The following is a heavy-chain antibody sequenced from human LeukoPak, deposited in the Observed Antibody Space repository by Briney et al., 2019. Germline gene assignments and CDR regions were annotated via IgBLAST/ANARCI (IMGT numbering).Heavy chain of an antibody. V-gene: IGHV3-53*01. CDR3: ARVSTALDF. Sequence: GGSLRLSCTVSGFTVSSDSMSWVRQAPGKGLEWVSFIYSGGSTHYSDSVKGRFTISRDNAKNSLYLQMNSLRAEDTAVYYCARVSTALDFWGQGTLVTVPS. J-gene: IGHJ4*02. CDR1: GFTVSSDS. D-gene: IGHD2/OR15-2a*01. CDR2: IYSGGST.